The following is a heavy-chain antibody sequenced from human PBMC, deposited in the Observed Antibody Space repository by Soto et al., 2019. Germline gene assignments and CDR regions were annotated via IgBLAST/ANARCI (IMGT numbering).Heavy chain of an antibody. V-gene: IGHV3-30*18. CDR3: AKAPTVADAFDI. CDR1: GFTFSSYG. CDR2: ISYDGSNK. D-gene: IGHD4-17*01. J-gene: IGHJ3*02. Sequence: GGSLRLSCAASGFTFSSYGMHWVRQAPGKGLEWVAVISYDGSNKYYADSVKGRFTISRDNSKNTLYLQMSSLRAEDTAVYYCAKAPTVADAFDIWGQGTMVTVSS.